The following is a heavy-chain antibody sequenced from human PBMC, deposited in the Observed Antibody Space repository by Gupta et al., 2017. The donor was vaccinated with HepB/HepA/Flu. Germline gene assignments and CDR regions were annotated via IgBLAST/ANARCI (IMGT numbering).Heavy chain of an antibody. D-gene: IGHD2-15*01. J-gene: IGHJ4*02. Sequence: EVQLLESGGGLVQPGGSLSLSCAASGFTFSSYAMSWVRQAPGKGLEWVSAISGSGGSTYYADSVKGRFTISRDKSKNTLYLQMNSLRAEDTAVYYCWRYCSGGSCKRGYYFDYWGQGTLVTVSS. CDR2: ISGSGGST. CDR3: WRYCSGGSCKRGYYFDY. CDR1: GFTFSSYA. V-gene: IGHV3-23*01.